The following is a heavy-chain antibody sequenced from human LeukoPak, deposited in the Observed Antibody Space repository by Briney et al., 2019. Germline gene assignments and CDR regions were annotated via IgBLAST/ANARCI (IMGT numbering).Heavy chain of an antibody. V-gene: IGHV3-30*18. J-gene: IGHJ4*02. Sequence: GGSLRLSCAVSGITFSSYGMHWVRQAPGKGLEWVAVISYDGSNKYYADSVKGRFTISRDNSKSTLYLQMNSLRAEDTAVYYCAKGPGLRLGELSLWADYWGQGTLVTVSS. CDR3: AKGPGLRLGELSLWADY. D-gene: IGHD3-16*02. CDR2: ISYDGSNK. CDR1: GITFSSYG.